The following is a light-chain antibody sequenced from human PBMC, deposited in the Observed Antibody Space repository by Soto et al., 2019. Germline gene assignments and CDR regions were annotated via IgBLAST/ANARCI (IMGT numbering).Light chain of an antibody. Sequence: QSVLTQPPSVSGAPGQRVTISCTGSSSNIGAGYDVHWYQHQPGTAPKLLIYGGSSRPSGVPDRFSGSKSGTSASLAITGLQAEDEAGYYCQSYDRSLSGTVFGTGTKVTV. CDR1: SSNIGAGYD. CDR3: QSYDRSLSGTV. J-gene: IGLJ1*01. CDR2: GGS. V-gene: IGLV1-40*01.